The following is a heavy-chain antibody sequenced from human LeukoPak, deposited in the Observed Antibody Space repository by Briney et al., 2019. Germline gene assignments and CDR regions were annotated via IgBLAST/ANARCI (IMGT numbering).Heavy chain of an antibody. CDR3: AKFLPTHIVVANYFFDY. CDR1: GFTFSCYA. D-gene: IGHD2-21*01. J-gene: IGHJ4*02. CDR2: ISGSCGST. Sequence: PGGSLRLSCAASGFTFSCYAMSWLRQAPGKGREGVSAISGSCGSTYYADSVKGRFTISRDNSKNTLYLQMNSLRAEDTAVYYCAKFLPTHIVVANYFFDYWGQGTLVTVYS. V-gene: IGHV3-23*01.